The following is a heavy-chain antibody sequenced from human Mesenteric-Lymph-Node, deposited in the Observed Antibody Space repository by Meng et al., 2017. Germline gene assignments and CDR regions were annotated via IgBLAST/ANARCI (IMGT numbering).Heavy chain of an antibody. CDR1: GYTFTSYG. J-gene: IGHJ2*01. V-gene: IGHV1-18*01. D-gene: IGHD6-19*01. Sequence: ASVKVSCKASGYTFTSYGISWVRQAPGQGLEWMGWISAYNGNTNYAQKFQGRVTMTRDTSTSTVYMELSSLRSEDTAVYYCARPPGIAVAGTSGWYFDLWGRGTLVTVSS. CDR2: ISAYNGNT. CDR3: ARPPGIAVAGTSGWYFDL.